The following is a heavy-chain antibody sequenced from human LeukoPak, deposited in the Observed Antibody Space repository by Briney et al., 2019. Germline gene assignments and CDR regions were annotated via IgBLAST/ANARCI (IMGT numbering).Heavy chain of an antibody. CDR2: IRYDGSNQ. Sequence: GGSLRLSCAASGFTFSSYGMHWVRQAPGKGLEWVSFIRYDGSNQYYADSVKGRFTISRDNSKNTLYLQMNSLRAEDTAVYYCARVGKAPHDAFDIWGQGTMVTVSS. D-gene: IGHD7-27*01. CDR3: ARVGKAPHDAFDI. CDR1: GFTFSSYG. J-gene: IGHJ3*02. V-gene: IGHV3-30*02.